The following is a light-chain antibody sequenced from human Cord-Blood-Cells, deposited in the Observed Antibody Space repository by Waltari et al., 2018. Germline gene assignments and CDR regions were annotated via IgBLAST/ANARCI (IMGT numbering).Light chain of an antibody. CDR1: QSVSSSY. CDR3: QQYGSSPYT. Sequence: EIVLTQYPGTLSLSPGERATLSCRASQSVSSSYLAWYQQKPGQAPRLLIYGASSRATGIPDRCSGSGSGTDFTLTISRLEPEDFAVYYCQQYGSSPYTFGQGTKLEIK. V-gene: IGKV3-20*01. J-gene: IGKJ2*01. CDR2: GAS.